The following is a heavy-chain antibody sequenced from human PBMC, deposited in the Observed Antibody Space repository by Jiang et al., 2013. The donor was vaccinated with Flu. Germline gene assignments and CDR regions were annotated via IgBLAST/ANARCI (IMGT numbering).Heavy chain of an antibody. Sequence: GSGLVKPSETLSLICYVSGGSISGRTYYWDWIRQSPGKGLEWIGSVHHSGRTYYNPSLKSRVTFSVDTSKDQFSLKLSSLTAADTAIYYCARRVRHERYSGYDLLMYNCFDPWGQGTLVTVSS. CDR2: VHHSGRT. CDR3: ARRVRHERYSGYDLLMYNCFDP. J-gene: IGHJ5*02. D-gene: IGHD5-12*01. CDR1: GGSISGRTYY. V-gene: IGHV4-39*01.